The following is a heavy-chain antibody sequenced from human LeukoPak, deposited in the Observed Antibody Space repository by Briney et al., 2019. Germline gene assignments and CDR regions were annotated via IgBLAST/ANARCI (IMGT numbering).Heavy chain of an antibody. D-gene: IGHD1-26*01. V-gene: IGHV4-39*07. J-gene: IGHJ2*01. CDR2: INHSGST. Sequence: PSETLSLTCTVSGGSISSSSYYWSWIRQPPGKGLEWIGEINHSGSTNYNPSLKSRVTISVDTSKNQFSLKLSSVAAADTAVYYCARGRGGPLWYFDLWGRGTLVTVSS. CDR3: ARGRGGPLWYFDL. CDR1: GGSISSSSYY.